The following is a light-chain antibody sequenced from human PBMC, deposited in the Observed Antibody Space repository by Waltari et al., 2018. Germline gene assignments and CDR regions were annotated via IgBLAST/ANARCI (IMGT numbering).Light chain of an antibody. Sequence: QPALTQPPSASGSLGHSVTISCTGSSSDVGRYKFVSWYQQYPGKAPKLIFYEVFKRPPGVPDRFSGSKSGNTASLTVSGLQPEDGADYYCSSYAGGNTLVFGGGTRLTVL. CDR2: EVF. CDR1: SSDVGRYKF. V-gene: IGLV2-8*01. CDR3: SSYAGGNTLV. J-gene: IGLJ2*01.